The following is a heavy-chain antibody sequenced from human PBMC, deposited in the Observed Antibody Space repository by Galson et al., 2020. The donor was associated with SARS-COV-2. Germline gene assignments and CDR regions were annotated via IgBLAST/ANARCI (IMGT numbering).Heavy chain of an antibody. D-gene: IGHD6-13*01. V-gene: IGHV1-69*01. CDR3: ATVLIAAGYGMDV. J-gene: IGHJ6*02. CDR1: GGNFSSYA. Sequence: KISCKASGGNFSSYAISWVRQAPGQGLEWMGGIIPIFGTANYAQKFQGRVTITADESTSTAYMELSSLRSEDTAVYYCATVLIAAGYGMDVWGQGTTVTVSS. CDR2: IIPIFGTA.